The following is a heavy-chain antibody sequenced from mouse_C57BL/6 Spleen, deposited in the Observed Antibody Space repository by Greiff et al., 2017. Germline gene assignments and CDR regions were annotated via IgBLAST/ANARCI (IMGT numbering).Heavy chain of an antibody. J-gene: IGHJ4*01. Sequence: VQLQESGPELVKPGASVKISCKASGYAFSSSWMNWVKQRPGKGLEWIGRIYPGDGDTNYNGKFKGKATLTADKSSSTAYMQLSGLTSEDSAVYFCASGDPYAMDDWGQGASGAVS. D-gene: IGHD3-3*01. CDR1: GYAFSSSW. CDR2: IYPGDGDT. CDR3: ASGDPYAMDD. V-gene: IGHV1-82*01.